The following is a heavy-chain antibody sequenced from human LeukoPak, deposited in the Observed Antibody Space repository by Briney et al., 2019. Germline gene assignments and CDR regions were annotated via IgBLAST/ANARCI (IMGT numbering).Heavy chain of an antibody. D-gene: IGHD5-12*01. V-gene: IGHV3-9*01. CDR3: AREDSGYDFDY. J-gene: IGHJ4*02. CDR2: ISWNSGSI. CDR1: GFTFDDYA. Sequence: PGRSLRLSCAASGFTFDDYAMHWVRQAPGKGLEWVSGISWNSGSIGYADSVKGQFTISRDNAKNSLYLQMNSLRAEDTAVYYCAREDSGYDFDYWGQGTLVTVSS.